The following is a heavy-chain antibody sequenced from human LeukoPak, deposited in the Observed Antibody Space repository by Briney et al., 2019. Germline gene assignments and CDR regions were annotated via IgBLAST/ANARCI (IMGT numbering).Heavy chain of an antibody. CDR3: ARVDMAPGAAFNAFDI. V-gene: IGHV4-61*02. CDR1: GGSISSGSYY. Sequence: MPSETLSLTCTVSGGSISSGSYYWSWIRQPAGKGLEWIGRIYTSGSTNYNPSLKSRVTISVDTSKNQFSLKLSSVTAADTAVYYCARVDMAPGAAFNAFDIWGQGTMVTVSS. D-gene: IGHD6-13*01. CDR2: IYTSGST. J-gene: IGHJ3*02.